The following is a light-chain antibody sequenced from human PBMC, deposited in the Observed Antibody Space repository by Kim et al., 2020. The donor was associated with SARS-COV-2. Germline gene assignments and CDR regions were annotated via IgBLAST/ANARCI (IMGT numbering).Light chain of an antibody. CDR3: CSYAGSSTCV. J-gene: IGLJ1*01. Sequence: QSALTQPASMSGSPGQSITISCTGTSSDVGSYNLVSWYQQHPGKAPKLMIYEVSKRPSGVSNRFSGSKSGNTASLTISGLQAEDEADYYCCSYAGSSTCVFGTGTKVTVL. CDR2: EVS. V-gene: IGLV2-23*02. CDR1: SSDVGSYNL.